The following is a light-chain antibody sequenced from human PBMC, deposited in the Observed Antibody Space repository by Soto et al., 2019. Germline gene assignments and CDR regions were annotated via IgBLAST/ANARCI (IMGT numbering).Light chain of an antibody. V-gene: IGKV3-15*01. CDR3: QQYNNWLGT. CDR1: QSVIIN. CDR2: GAS. Sequence: EIVMTQSPATLSVSPGERATLSCRASQSVIINLAWYQQKPGQAPRLLIYGASTRATGIPARFSGSGSGTEFTLTISSLQSEDFAVYYCQQYNNWLGTFGQGTKVDIK. J-gene: IGKJ1*01.